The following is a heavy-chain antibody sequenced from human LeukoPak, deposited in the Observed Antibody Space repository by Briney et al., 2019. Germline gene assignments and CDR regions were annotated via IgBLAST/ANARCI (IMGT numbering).Heavy chain of an antibody. D-gene: IGHD2-15*01. V-gene: IGHV3-21*01. J-gene: IGHJ4*02. CDR1: GFTFSNAW. CDR2: ISSSSSYI. CDR3: ARSHCSGGSCYVDY. Sequence: GGSLRLSCAASGFTFSNAWMSWVRQAPGKGLEWVSSISSSSSYIYYADSVKGRFTISRDNAKSSLYLQMNSLRAEDTAVYYCARSHCSGGSCYVDYWGQGTLVTVSS.